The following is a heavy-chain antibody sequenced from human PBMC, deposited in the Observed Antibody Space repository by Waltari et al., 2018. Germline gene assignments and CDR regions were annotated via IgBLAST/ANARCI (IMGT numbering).Heavy chain of an antibody. CDR3: ARVYCSSTSCYYDY. D-gene: IGHD2-2*01. V-gene: IGHV4-38-2*01. J-gene: IGHJ4*02. CDR1: GYSISRGSY. Sequence: QVQLQESGPGLVKPSETLSLTCAVSGYSISRGSYWGWIRLPPGKGLEWIGSIYHSGSTYYNPSLKSRVTISVDTSKNQFSLKLSSVTAADTAVYYCARVYCSSTSCYYDYWGQGTLVTVSS. CDR2: IYHSGST.